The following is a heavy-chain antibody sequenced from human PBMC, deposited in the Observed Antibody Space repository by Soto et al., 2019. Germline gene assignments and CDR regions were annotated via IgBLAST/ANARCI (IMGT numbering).Heavy chain of an antibody. V-gene: IGHV3-64*02. D-gene: IGHD1-26*01. CDR1: GFTFSNTP. CDR3: VALGKSGIFDY. J-gene: IGHJ4*02. CDR2: ITSNGDST. Sequence: PGGSLRLSCVASGFTFSNTPMYWVRQAPGKGLECVSSITSNGDSTYYVDSVKDRFTISRDNSKNTLFLQMGSLRADDTAVYYCVALGKSGIFDYWGQGALVTVSS.